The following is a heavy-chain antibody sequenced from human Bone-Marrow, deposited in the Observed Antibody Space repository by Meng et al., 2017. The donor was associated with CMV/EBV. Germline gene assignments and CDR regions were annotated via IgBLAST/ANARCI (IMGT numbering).Heavy chain of an antibody. CDR2: TYYRSKWYN. J-gene: IGHJ6*02. CDR3: ARDGSSGWFYYYYGMDV. V-gene: IGHV6-1*01. Sequence: SCAISGDSVSSNSAAWNWIRQSPSRGLEWLGRTYYRSKWYNDYAVSVKSRITINPDTSKNQFSLQLNSVTPEDTAVYYCARDGSSGWFYYYYGMDVWGQGTTVTVSS. CDR1: GDSVSSNSAA. D-gene: IGHD6-19*01.